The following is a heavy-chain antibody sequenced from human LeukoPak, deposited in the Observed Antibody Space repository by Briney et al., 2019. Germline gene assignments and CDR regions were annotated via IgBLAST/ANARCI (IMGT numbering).Heavy chain of an antibody. CDR2: IYYSGST. CDR1: GASFSSSTYY. J-gene: IGHJ4*02. Sequence: SETLSLTCTVSGASFSSSTYYWGWIRQPPGKGLEWIGSIYYSGSTYYNPSLKSRVTMSVDTSKNQFSLKLSSVTAADTAVYYCARHAGGISATGTRPFHYWGQGTLVTVSS. D-gene: IGHD6-13*01. CDR3: ARHAGGISATGTRPFHY. V-gene: IGHV4-39*01.